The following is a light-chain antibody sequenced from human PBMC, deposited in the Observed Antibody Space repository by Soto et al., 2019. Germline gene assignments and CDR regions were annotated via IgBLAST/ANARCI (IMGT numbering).Light chain of an antibody. Sequence: DIVVTQSPGALPLSPGDRAILSCRASQGVSNAYLAWYQQNPGQPPRLLIYSASSRATGIPDRFSGSGSGTDFTLTISRLEPEEFAVYYCQQFSSSSFTFGQGTKLEIK. CDR3: QQFSSSSFT. CDR1: QGVSNAY. J-gene: IGKJ2*01. CDR2: SAS. V-gene: IGKV3-20*01.